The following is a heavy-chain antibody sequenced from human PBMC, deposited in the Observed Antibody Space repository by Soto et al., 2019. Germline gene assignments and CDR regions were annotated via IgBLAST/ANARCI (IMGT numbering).Heavy chain of an antibody. J-gene: IGHJ4*02. Sequence: GAPVEVSCKASGYKLTSYGISWVRQAHGQGLEWMGWISAYNGNTNYAQKLQGRVTMTTDTSTSTAYMELRSLRSDDTAVYYCARDRQLVRIFDYWGQGTLVTVSS. CDR2: ISAYNGNT. CDR1: GYKLTSYG. V-gene: IGHV1-18*01. D-gene: IGHD6-6*01. CDR3: ARDRQLVRIFDY.